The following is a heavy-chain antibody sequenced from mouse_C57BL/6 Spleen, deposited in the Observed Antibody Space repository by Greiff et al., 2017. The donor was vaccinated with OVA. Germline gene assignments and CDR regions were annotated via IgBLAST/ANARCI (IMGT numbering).Heavy chain of an antibody. V-gene: IGHV1-19*01. D-gene: IGHD2-12*01. Sequence: EVQLQQSGPVLVKPGASVKMSCKASGYTFTDYYMNWVKQSHGKSLEWIGVINPYNGGTSYNQKFKGKATLTVDKSTSTVYMELNSLTSEDSAVYYCARSPAYCSFDYWGQGTTLTVSS. J-gene: IGHJ2*01. CDR3: ARSPAYCSFDY. CDR1: GYTFTDYY. CDR2: INPYNGGT.